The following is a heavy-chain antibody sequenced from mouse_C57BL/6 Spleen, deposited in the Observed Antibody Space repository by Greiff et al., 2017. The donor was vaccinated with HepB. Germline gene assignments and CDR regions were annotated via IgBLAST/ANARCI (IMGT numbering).Heavy chain of an antibody. Sequence: QVQLQQPGAELVRPGSSVKLSCKASGYTFTSYWMHWVKQRPIQGLEWIGNIDPSDSETHYNQKFKDKATLTVDKSSSTAYIQLSSLTSEDSAVYYCARDGDGSSPAWFAYWGQGTLVTVSA. CDR3: ARDGDGSSPAWFAY. D-gene: IGHD1-1*01. CDR1: GYTFTSYW. CDR2: IDPSDSET. V-gene: IGHV1-52*01. J-gene: IGHJ3*01.